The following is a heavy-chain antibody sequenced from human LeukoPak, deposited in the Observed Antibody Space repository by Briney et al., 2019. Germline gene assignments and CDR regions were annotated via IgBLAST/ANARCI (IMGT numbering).Heavy chain of an antibody. CDR2: ISAYNGNT. Sequence: ASVKVSCKASGYTFTSYGISWVRQAPGQGLEWMGWISAYNGNTNYAQKLQGRVTMTTDTSTSTAYMELRSLRSDDTAVYYCARDVGYCSGGSCYGYYYYGMDVWGQGTTVTVSS. CDR3: ARDVGYCSGGSCYGYYYYGMDV. D-gene: IGHD2-15*01. V-gene: IGHV1-18*01. J-gene: IGHJ6*02. CDR1: GYTFTSYG.